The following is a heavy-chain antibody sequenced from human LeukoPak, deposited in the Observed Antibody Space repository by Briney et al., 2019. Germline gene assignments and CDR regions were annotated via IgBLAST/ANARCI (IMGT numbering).Heavy chain of an antibody. Sequence: SETLSLTCAVYGGSFSGYYWSWIRQPPGKGLEWIGSIYYSGSTYYNPSLKSRVTISPDTSKNQFSLKLSSVTAADTAVYYCARDKYYYDSGGYYASGDFDYWGQGTLVTVSS. CDR3: ARDKYYYDSGGYYASGDFDY. CDR2: IYYSGST. D-gene: IGHD3-22*01. J-gene: IGHJ4*02. CDR1: GGSFSGYY. V-gene: IGHV4-34*01.